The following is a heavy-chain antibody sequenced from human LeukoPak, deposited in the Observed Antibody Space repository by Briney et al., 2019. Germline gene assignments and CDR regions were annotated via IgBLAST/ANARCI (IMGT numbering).Heavy chain of an antibody. Sequence: GGSLRLSCAASGFTFSSYGMHWVRQAPGKGLEWVAVISYDGSNKYYADSVKGRFAISRDNSKNTLYLQMNSLRAEDTAVYYCAKDQFSHWGQGTLVTVSS. J-gene: IGHJ4*02. V-gene: IGHV3-30*18. CDR2: ISYDGSNK. CDR3: AKDQFSH. CDR1: GFTFSSYG.